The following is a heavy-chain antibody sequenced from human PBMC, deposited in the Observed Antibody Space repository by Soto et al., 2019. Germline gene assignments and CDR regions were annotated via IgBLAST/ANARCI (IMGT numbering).Heavy chain of an antibody. D-gene: IGHD5-18*01. CDR1: GFRFYNYA. V-gene: IGHV1-3*01. CDR3: ASSVPEYSYDRLDV. CDR2: IHAGNGAT. Sequence: QVQLLQSGAEVKKPGASLKVSCKASGFRFYNYAIHWVRQAPGQRLEWMGWIHAGNGATKYSQNFQGRVTLSRDTSTNTAYMDLSRLSSEDTSLYYCASSVPEYSYDRLDVWGQGTTVTVSS. J-gene: IGHJ6*02.